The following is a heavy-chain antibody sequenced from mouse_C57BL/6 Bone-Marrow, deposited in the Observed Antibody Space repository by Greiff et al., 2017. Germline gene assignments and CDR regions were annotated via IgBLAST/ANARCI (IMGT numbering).Heavy chain of an antibody. Sequence: DVHLVESGGGLVQPKGSLKLSCAASGFSFNTYAMNWVRQAPGKGLEWVARIRSKSNNYATYYADSVKDRFTISRDDSESMLYLQMNNLKTEDTAMYYCVRGTTVVAHWYFDVWGTGTTVTVSS. CDR1: GFSFNTYA. CDR2: IRSKSNNYAT. J-gene: IGHJ1*03. D-gene: IGHD1-1*01. CDR3: VRGTTVVAHWYFDV. V-gene: IGHV10-1*01.